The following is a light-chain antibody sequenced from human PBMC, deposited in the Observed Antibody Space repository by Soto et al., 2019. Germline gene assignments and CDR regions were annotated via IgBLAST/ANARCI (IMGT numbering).Light chain of an antibody. J-gene: IGKJ2*01. V-gene: IGKV3-15*01. CDR3: HQYNKWPPT. CDR2: GAS. Sequence: ELVMTQSPASLSVSPGERATLSCRATQSVSTDLAWYQQKPGQAPRLLIYGASTRATDIAARFSGGGSGTEFTLTISSLQSEDFAVYYCHQYNKWPPTFGQGTKVDIK. CDR1: QSVSTD.